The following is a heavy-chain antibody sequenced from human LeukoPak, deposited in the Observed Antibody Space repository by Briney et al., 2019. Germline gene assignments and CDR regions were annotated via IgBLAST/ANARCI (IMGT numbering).Heavy chain of an antibody. D-gene: IGHD3-22*01. V-gene: IGHV4-34*01. CDR2: INHSGST. J-gene: IGHJ4*02. CDR1: GGSLSGYY. Sequence: SETLSLTCAVYGGSLSGYYWSWIRQPPGKGLEWIGEINHSGSTNYNPSLKSRVTISVDTSKNQFSLKLSSVTAADTAVYYCAREAVENYYDSSGYYYWGQGTLVTVSS. CDR3: AREAVENYYDSSGYYY.